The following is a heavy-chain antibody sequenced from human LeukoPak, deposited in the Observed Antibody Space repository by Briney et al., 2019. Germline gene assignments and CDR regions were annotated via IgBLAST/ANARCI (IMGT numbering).Heavy chain of an antibody. V-gene: IGHV3-64*01. CDR3: ARVLAPINCSGGSCYYYYYGMDV. CDR1: GFTFSSYA. D-gene: IGHD2-15*01. J-gene: IGHJ6*02. Sequence: GGSLRLSCAASGFTFSSYAMHWVRQAPGKGLEYVSAISSNGGSTYYANSVKGRFTISRDNSKNTLYLQMGSLRAEDMAVYYCARVLAPINCSGGSCYYYYYGMDVWGQGTTVTVSS. CDR2: ISSNGGST.